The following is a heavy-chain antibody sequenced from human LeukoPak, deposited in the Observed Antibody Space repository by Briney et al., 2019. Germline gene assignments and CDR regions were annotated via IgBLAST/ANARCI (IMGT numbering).Heavy chain of an antibody. V-gene: IGHV4-59*01. J-gene: IGHJ4*02. D-gene: IGHD6-19*01. CDR1: GGSISNYF. CDR3: VRHTTSGWYQVVY. Sequence: SETLSLTCTVSGGSISNYFWSWIRQPPGKGLEWIGFITYSGSTDHNPSLKSRVTISVDASKNQFSLKLTSVTAADTAVYYCVRHTTSGWYQVVYWGQGTLVTVSS. CDR2: ITYSGST.